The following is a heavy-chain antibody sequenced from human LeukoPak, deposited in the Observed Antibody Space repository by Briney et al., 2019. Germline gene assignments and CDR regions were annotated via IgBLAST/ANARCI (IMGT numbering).Heavy chain of an antibody. CDR1: GGSISSGGYY. CDR3: ARSYSSSSMGYYYYYMDV. J-gene: IGHJ6*03. Sequence: SQTLSLTCTVSGGSISSGGYYWSWIRQPPGKGLEWIGYIYHSGSTYYNPSLKSRVTISVDRSKNQFSLKLSSVTAADTAVYHCARSYSSSSMGYYYYYMDVWGKGTTVTVSS. CDR2: IYHSGST. V-gene: IGHV4-30-2*01. D-gene: IGHD6-6*01.